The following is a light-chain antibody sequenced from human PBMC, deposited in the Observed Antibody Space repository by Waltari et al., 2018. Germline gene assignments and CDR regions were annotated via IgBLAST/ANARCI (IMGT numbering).Light chain of an antibody. CDR2: AAS. CDR1: QGIGND. J-gene: IGKJ1*01. V-gene: IGKV1-6*01. Sequence: AIQMTQSPSSLSASVGDRVTITCRASQGIGNDLGWYQQKPGKAPKLLIYAASTLQSGVLSRFSGSGSGTDFTLTISSLQPEDFATYYCLQSYNFPRTFGQGAKVEIK. CDR3: LQSYNFPRT.